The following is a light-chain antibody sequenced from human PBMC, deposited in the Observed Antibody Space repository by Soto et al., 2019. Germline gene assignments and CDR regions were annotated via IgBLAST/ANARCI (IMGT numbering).Light chain of an antibody. J-gene: IGKJ1*01. V-gene: IGKV3-11*01. CDR1: QSPSGY. CDR3: QQGSTWPT. Sequence: EIVLTQSPATLSLSPGERATLSCRASQSPSGYLAWYQQRPGQAPRLLIYNASIRANGIPARFTGGGSGTDFSLTISSLEPEDFAVYYCQQGSTWPTFGQGTRVDIK. CDR2: NAS.